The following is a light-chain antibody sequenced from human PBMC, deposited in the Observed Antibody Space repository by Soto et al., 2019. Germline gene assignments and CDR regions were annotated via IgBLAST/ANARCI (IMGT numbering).Light chain of an antibody. CDR1: NGYSNYK. V-gene: IGLV9-49*01. CDR3: GADHGSGSNFVVV. J-gene: IGLJ2*01. Sequence: QSVLTQPPSASASLGASVTLTCTLSNGYSNYKVDWYQQRPGKGPRFVMRVGTGGIVGSKGDGIPDRFSVLGSGLNRYLTIKNIQEEDESDDHGGADHGSGSNFVVVFGGGTKLTVL. CDR2: VGTGGIVG.